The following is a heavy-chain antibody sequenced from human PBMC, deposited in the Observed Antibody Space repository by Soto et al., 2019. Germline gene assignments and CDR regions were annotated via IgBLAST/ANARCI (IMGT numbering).Heavy chain of an antibody. CDR2: ISADSGYT. Sequence: EASVKVSCKASGYTFTSYDISWVRQAPGQGLEWMGWISADSGYTNYAQKLQGRVTLTTDPVTNTAYMELRSLRSDDTAVYFCARDPAVSTDPLDYWGQGTLVTVSS. CDR1: GYTFTSYD. CDR3: ARDPAVSTDPLDY. D-gene: IGHD4-17*01. J-gene: IGHJ4*02. V-gene: IGHV1-18*01.